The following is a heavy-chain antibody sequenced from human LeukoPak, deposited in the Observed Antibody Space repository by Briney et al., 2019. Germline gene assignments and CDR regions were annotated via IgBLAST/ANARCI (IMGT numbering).Heavy chain of an antibody. CDR1: GFTFSSYS. D-gene: IGHD2-2*02. V-gene: IGHV3-48*01. Sequence: GGPLRLSCAASGFTFSSYSMNWVRQAPGKGLEWVSYISSSSSTIYCADSVKGRFTISRDNAKNSLYLQMNSLRAEDTAVYYCARDSSEYQLLYPLDYWGQGPLVTVSS. CDR3: ARDSSEYQLLYPLDY. CDR2: ISSSSSTI. J-gene: IGHJ4*02.